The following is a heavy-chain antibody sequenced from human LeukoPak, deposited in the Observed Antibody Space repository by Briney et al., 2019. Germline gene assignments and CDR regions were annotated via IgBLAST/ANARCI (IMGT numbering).Heavy chain of an antibody. V-gene: IGHV5-51*01. CDR3: ALVRYYYDSSGYIPPHY. J-gene: IGHJ4*02. CDR2: IYPGDSDT. D-gene: IGHD3-22*01. CDR1: RYSFTSYW. Sequence: GESLKISCKGTRYSFTSYWIGWVRQMPGKGLEWMGIIYPGDSDTRYSPSFQGQVTISADKSISTAYLQWSSLKASDTAMYYCALVRYYYDSSGYIPPHYWGQGTLVTVS.